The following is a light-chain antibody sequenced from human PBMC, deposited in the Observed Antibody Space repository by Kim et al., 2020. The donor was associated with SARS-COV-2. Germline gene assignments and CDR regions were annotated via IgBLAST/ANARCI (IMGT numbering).Light chain of an antibody. J-gene: IGKJ4*01. CDR3: QQRSNWPLT. V-gene: IGKV3-11*01. CDR1: QSVSSY. CDR2: DAS. Sequence: LAPGERATLSCRASQSVSSYLAWYQQKPGKAPRLLIYDASNRATGIPARFSGSGSGTDFTLTISSLEPEDFAVYYGQQRSNWPLTFGGGTKVDIK.